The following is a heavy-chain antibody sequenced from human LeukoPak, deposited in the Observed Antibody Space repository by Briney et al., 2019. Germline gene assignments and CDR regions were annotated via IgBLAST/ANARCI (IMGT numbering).Heavy chain of an antibody. CDR2: IYYSGST. CDR3: ARHSGYSSSWQAYWYFDL. J-gene: IGHJ2*01. D-gene: IGHD6-13*01. Sequence: SETLSLTCTVSGVSISSYYWSWIRQPPGKGLEWIGYIYYSGSTNYNPSLEGRFTISVDTSKHPFSLKLSSVPAADTAAHSRARHSGYSSSWQAYWYFDLWGRGTLVTVSS. V-gene: IGHV4-59*08. CDR1: GVSISSYY.